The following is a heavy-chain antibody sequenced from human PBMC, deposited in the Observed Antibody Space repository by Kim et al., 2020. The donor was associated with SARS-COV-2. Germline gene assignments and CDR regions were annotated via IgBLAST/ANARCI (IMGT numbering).Heavy chain of an antibody. J-gene: IGHJ4*02. V-gene: IGHV3-23*01. CDR2: ISGGALTM. CDR1: GFTFSRCA. CDR3: AKVPRDLGITNVFEY. Sequence: GGSLRLSCVGSGFTFSRCAMTWVRQAPGKGLEWVSGISGGALTMYYADSVKGRFTISRDNSKNTLYLEMSGLRTDDTAVYYCAKVPRDLGITNVFEYWGQGALVTVSS. D-gene: IGHD1-26*01.